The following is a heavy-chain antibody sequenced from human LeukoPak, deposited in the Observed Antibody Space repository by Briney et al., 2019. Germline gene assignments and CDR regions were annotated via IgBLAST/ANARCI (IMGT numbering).Heavy chain of an antibody. V-gene: IGHV3-13*01. CDR2: IGIRGDT. D-gene: IGHD6-19*01. J-gene: IGHJ4*02. Sequence: GGSLRLSCAASGLTFIDYDMHWVRQVIGKGLEWVSAIGIRGDTHYSGSVKGRFTISRENAESSLYLQMSSLRAEDTAVYYCARGGIQVSGIDEFDYWGQGTLVTVSS. CDR1: GLTFIDYD. CDR3: ARGGIQVSGIDEFDY.